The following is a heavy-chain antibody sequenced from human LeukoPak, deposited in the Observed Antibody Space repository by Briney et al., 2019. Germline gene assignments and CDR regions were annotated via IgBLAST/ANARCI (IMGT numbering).Heavy chain of an antibody. J-gene: IGHJ5*02. Sequence: GGSLRLSCAASGFTFSSYAMHWVRQAPGKGLEWVAVISNDGRDKHHADSVKGRFTVSRDNSKNTLYLQMNSLRAEDTAVYYCAREKYQLQKGGIWFDPWGQGTLVTVSS. D-gene: IGHD2-2*01. CDR1: GFTFSSYA. CDR2: ISNDGRDK. V-gene: IGHV3-30*04. CDR3: AREKYQLQKGGIWFDP.